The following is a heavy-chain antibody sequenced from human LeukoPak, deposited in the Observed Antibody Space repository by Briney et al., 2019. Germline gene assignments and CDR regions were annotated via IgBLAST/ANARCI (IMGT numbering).Heavy chain of an antibody. CDR3: ADLGSRD. J-gene: IGHJ4*02. CDR2: IKDDGSDK. Sequence: GGSQRLSCAASGFTISSAWMTWVRQAPGKGLEWVATIKDDGSDKYYVDSVKGRFTISRDNAKKSLWLQMNSLRVEDTAMYYCADLGSRDWGQGTLVTVSS. CDR1: GFTISSAW. V-gene: IGHV3-7*01. D-gene: IGHD3-16*01.